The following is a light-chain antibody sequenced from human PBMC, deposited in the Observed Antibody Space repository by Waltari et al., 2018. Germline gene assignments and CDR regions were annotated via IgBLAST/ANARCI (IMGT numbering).Light chain of an antibody. CDR3: QQYYGTPLT. Sequence: DIVMTQSPDSLTVSLGERATINCTSSQSVLYSSNNNNYLAWYQQKPGQPPRGLIYRASIRASGVPDRFSASGSGTDFTLTISSLQAEDVAVYYCQQYYGTPLTFGGGTKVEVK. CDR1: QSVLYSSNNNNY. J-gene: IGKJ4*01. CDR2: RAS. V-gene: IGKV4-1*01.